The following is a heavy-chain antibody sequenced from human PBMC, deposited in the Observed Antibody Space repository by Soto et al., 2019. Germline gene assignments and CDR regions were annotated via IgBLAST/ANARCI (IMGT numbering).Heavy chain of an antibody. V-gene: IGHV1-18*01. CDR1: GYTFISYA. D-gene: IGHD3-9*01. CDR3: ARISYDIDAGIDY. J-gene: IGHJ4*02. Sequence: ASVKVSCKASGYTFISYAISWVRQVPGQGLEWMGRVSPYSGNTDSAQKFQGRVTMTTDTSTNTAYMDLRNLRSDDTAVYFCARISYDIDAGIDYWGQGTLVTVSS. CDR2: VSPYSGNT.